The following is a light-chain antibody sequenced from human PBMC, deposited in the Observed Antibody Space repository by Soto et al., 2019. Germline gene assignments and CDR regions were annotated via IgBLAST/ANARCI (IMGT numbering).Light chain of an antibody. CDR1: QSVGNN. CDR2: GAS. J-gene: IGKJ5*01. Sequence: EIVLTQSPGTLSLSPGERVTLSCRASQSVGNNLAWHQQKPGQAPRLLIYGASTRATGFPARFSGSGSGTEFTLTISSLQSEDFAVYYCQQYNGWPITFGQGTRLEI. CDR3: QQYNGWPIT. V-gene: IGKV3-15*01.